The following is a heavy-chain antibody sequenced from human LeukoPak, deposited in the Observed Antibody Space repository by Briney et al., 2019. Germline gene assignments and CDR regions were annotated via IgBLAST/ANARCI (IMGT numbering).Heavy chain of an antibody. CDR2: FSGSGGST. V-gene: IGHV3-23*01. CDR1: GFTFSSYA. CDR3: AKDGRGYSGYDFYYYYYMDV. J-gene: IGHJ6*03. Sequence: GGSLRLSCAASGFTFSSYAMSWVRQAPGKGLECISGFSGSGGSTYYADSVKGRFTISRDNSKNTLYLQMNSLRAEDTAVYYCAKDGRGYSGYDFYYYYYMDVWGKGTTVTVSS. D-gene: IGHD5-12*01.